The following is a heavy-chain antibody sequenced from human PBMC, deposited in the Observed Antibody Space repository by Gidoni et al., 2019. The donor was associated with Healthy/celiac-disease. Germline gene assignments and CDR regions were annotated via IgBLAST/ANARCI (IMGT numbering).Heavy chain of an antibody. CDR2: ISAYNGNP. V-gene: IGHV1-18*01. J-gene: IGHJ5*02. D-gene: IGHD4-17*01. CDR1: GYTFTSYG. CDR3: ARQKATTVVTPGYNWFDP. Sequence: QVQLVQSGAEVKKTGTSVKVSCKASGYTFTSYGISWVRQATGQGLEWMGWISAYNGNPNYAQKLQGRVTMTTDTSTSTAYMELRSLRSDDTSVYYWARQKATTVVTPGYNWFDPWGQGTLVTVSS.